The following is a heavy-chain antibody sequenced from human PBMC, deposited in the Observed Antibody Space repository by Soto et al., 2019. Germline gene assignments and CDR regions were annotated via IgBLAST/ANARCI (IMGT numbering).Heavy chain of an antibody. V-gene: IGHV1-69*06. J-gene: IGHJ6*02. Sequence: SVKVSCKASGGTFSSYAISWVRQAPGQGLEWMGGIIPIFGTANYAQKFQGRVTITADKSTSTAYMELSSLRSEDTAVYYCASQDIVVVPAALPYYYYGMDVWGQGTTVTVSS. CDR3: ASQDIVVVPAALPYYYYGMDV. CDR2: IIPIFGTA. D-gene: IGHD2-2*02. CDR1: GGTFSSYA.